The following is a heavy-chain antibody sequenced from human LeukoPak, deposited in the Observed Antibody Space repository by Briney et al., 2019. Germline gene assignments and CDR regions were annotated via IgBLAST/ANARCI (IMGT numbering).Heavy chain of an antibody. CDR3: ARQVGPDY. CDR1: VFTLRNYA. V-gene: IGHV3-23*01. CDR2: ISGSGANR. Sequence: PGGSLRLSCAASVFTLRNYAMAWFRQAPGKGLEWVSAISGSGANRYFADSVKGRFTISRDNSRNALYLQMNSLRAEDTAVYFCARQVGPDYWGQGTLVTVSS. J-gene: IGHJ4*02.